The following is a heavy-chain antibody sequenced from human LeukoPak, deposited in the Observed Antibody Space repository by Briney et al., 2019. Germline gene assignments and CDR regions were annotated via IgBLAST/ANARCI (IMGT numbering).Heavy chain of an antibody. V-gene: IGHV4-34*01. CDR3: ARGRGIAAAGKPTGYFQR. D-gene: IGHD6-13*01. CDR2: INHSGST. CDR1: GGSFSGYY. Sequence: SETLSLTCAVYGGSFSGYYWSWIRQPPGKGLEGIGEINHSGSTNYNPSLKSRVTISVDTSKNQFSLKLSSVTAADTAVYYCARGRGIAAAGKPTGYFQRWGQGTLVTVSS. J-gene: IGHJ1*01.